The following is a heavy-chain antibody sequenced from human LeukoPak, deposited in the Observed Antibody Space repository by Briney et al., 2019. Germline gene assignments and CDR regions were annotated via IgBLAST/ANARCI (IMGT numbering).Heavy chain of an antibody. CDR2: TSPSGGTI. CDR1: GFTFSDYY. CDR3: AREKKTEWTTGAFDM. V-gene: IGHV3-11*01. J-gene: IGHJ3*02. Sequence: GGSLRLSCAASGFTFSDYYMSWIRQAPETGLEWLSYTSPSGGTIYYTDSVKGQFTMSRDNAQNALYLEMNSLRAEDTAVYYCAREKKTEWTTGAFDMWGQGTMVIVSS. D-gene: IGHD3-3*01.